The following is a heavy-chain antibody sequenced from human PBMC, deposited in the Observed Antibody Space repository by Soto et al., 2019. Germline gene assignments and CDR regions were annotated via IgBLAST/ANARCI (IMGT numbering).Heavy chain of an antibody. D-gene: IGHD1-26*01. V-gene: IGHV3-30*03. Sequence: QVQLVESGGGVVQPGRSLRLSCAASGFTFSSYGMHWVRQAPGKGLEWVAVISYDGSNKYYADSVKGRFTISRDNSKNTLYLQMNSLRAEDTAVYYCARSGSGSSNYYGLDVWGQGTTVTVSS. J-gene: IGHJ6*02. CDR3: ARSGSGSSNYYGLDV. CDR1: GFTFSSYG. CDR2: ISYDGSNK.